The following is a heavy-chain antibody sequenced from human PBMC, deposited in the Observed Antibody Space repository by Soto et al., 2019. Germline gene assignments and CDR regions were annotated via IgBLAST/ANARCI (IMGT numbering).Heavy chain of an antibody. V-gene: IGHV3-30*03. CDR3: ATDRRDILIGHYEGYYYYGMDV. J-gene: IGHJ6*02. D-gene: IGHD3-9*01. CDR1: GFTFSSYG. CDR2: ISYDGSNK. Sequence: GGSLRLSCAASGFTFSSYGMHWVRQAPGKGLEWVAVISYDGSNKYYADSVKGRFTISRDNSKNTLYLQVNSLRAEDTAVYYCATDRRDILIGHYEGYYYYGMDVWGQGTTVTVFS.